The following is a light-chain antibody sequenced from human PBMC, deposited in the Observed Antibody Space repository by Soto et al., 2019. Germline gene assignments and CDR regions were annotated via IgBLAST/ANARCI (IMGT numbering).Light chain of an antibody. CDR1: QNINTW. Sequence: DIQMTQSPSTLSASVGDRVTITFRASQNINTWLAWYQQKPGKGPTLLIYRASRLESGVPSRFSGSGSGTEFALTISSLQPADFATYYCQQYGTYSWTFGQGTKVDIK. J-gene: IGKJ1*01. V-gene: IGKV1-5*03. CDR2: RAS. CDR3: QQYGTYSWT.